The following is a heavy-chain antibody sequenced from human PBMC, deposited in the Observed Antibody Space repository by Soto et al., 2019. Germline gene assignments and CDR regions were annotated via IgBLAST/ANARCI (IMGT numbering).Heavy chain of an antibody. CDR1: GGTFSSYA. CDR2: IIPISGTA. J-gene: IGHJ6*02. CDR3: ARSQGSSTSLEIYYYYYYGMDV. Sequence: QVQLVQSGAEVKKPGSSVKVSCKASGGTFSSYAISWVRQAPGQGLEWMGGIIPISGTANYAQKFQGRVTITADESASRGYMELSSLRSEDTAVCYCARSQGSSTSLEIYYYYYYGMDVWGQGTTVTVSS. V-gene: IGHV1-69*19. D-gene: IGHD2-2*01.